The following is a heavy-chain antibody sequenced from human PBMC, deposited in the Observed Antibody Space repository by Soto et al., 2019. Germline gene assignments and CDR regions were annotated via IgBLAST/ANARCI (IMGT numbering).Heavy chain of an antibody. D-gene: IGHD6-13*01. CDR2: INNGNGDS. J-gene: IGHJ4*02. V-gene: IGHV1-3*04. CDR1: GYVFTSFA. CDR3: ERVKPIAMRGFDY. Sequence: SVKDACRTSGYVFTSFAIHWMRQAPGQGPEWMGWINNGNGDSKYSEKFQDRVTITRDTSATTAYMELSSLTSEDTAVYYCERVKPIAMRGFDYWGQGTLVTVSS.